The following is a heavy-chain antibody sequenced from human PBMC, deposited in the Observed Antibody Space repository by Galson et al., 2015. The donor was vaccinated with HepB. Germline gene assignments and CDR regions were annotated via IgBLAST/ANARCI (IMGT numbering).Heavy chain of an antibody. CDR2: ISSSGSTI. J-gene: IGHJ6*03. D-gene: IGHD6-19*01. V-gene: IGHV3-11*01. Sequence: SLRLSCAASGFTFSDYYMSWIRQAPGKGLEWVSYISSSGSTIYYADSVKGRFTISRDNAKNSLYLQMNSLRAEDTAVYYCARDFPFDSSGWYYYYYYYYMDVWGKGTTVTVSS. CDR3: ARDFPFDSSGWYYYYYYYYMDV. CDR1: GFTFSDYY.